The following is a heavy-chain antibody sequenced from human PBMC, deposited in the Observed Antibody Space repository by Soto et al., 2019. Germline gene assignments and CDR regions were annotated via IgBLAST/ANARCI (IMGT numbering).Heavy chain of an antibody. J-gene: IGHJ4*02. CDR2: IGSRGGIT. V-gene: IGHV3-23*04. Sequence: EVQLVESGGGLVQPGGSLRLSCAVSEFTFSSYAMNWVRQAPGKGLEWVATIGSRGGITDYANSVNGRFTISRDNTKNPLTLETASLRYDNKAVYYCGAVTHWALTDWGKGTPVTVSS. D-gene: IGHD3-9*01. CDR3: GAVTHWALTD. CDR1: EFTFSSYA.